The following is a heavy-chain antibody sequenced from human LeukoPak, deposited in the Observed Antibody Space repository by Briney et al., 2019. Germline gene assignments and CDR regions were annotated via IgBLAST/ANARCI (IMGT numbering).Heavy chain of an antibody. CDR2: ISSSGGST. CDR3: VKDGADFGENGWFDP. V-gene: IGHV3-64D*09. CDR1: GFTFRNYA. J-gene: IGHJ5*02. Sequence: GGSLRLSCSASGFTFRNYAMHWVRQAPGKGLEYVTVISSSGGSTYFADSVKGRFTISRDNSKNTVYLQMSSLRAEDTAVYYCVKDGADFGENGWFDPWGQGTLVTVSS. D-gene: IGHD3-10*01.